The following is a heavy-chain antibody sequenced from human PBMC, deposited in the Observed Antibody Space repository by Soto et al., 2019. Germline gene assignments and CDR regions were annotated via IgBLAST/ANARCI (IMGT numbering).Heavy chain of an antibody. CDR3: AKWRGPAGYQLLLRGFSDY. Sequence: EVQLVESGGGLVQPGGSLRLSCAASGFTFSSSEMNWVRQAPGKGLEWVSYISSSGAIIFYADSVRGRFTISRDNSKNTLYLQMNSLRAEDTAVYYCAKWRGPAGYQLLLRGFSDYWGQGTLVTVSS. V-gene: IGHV3-48*03. CDR1: GFTFSSSE. CDR2: ISSSGAII. J-gene: IGHJ4*02. D-gene: IGHD2-2*01.